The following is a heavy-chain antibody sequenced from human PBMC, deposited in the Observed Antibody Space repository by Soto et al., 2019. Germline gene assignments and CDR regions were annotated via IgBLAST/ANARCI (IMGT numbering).Heavy chain of an antibody. Sequence: QVQLQQSGPGLVKPSQTLSVTCGISGDSVSSNSAAWNWIRQSPSRGLEWLGRTYFRVGWFNDYSLSVNSRITITSDTSKNQFPLLLDSVTPEDTAVYYCARSVAPSRYFDFWGQGTLVTVSS. CDR3: ARSVAPSRYFDF. V-gene: IGHV6-1*01. J-gene: IGHJ4*02. CDR1: GDSVSSNSAA. CDR2: TYFRVGWFN. D-gene: IGHD5-12*01.